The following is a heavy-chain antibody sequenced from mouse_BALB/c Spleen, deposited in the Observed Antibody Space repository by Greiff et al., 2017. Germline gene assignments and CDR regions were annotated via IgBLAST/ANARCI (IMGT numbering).Heavy chain of an antibody. V-gene: IGHV3-8*02. Sequence: EVKVEESGPSLVKPSQTLSLTCSVTGDSITSGYWNWIRKFPGNKLEYMGYISYSGSTYYNPSLKSRISITRDTSKNQYYLQLNSVTTEDTATYYCASRDYAVFAYWGQGTLVTVSA. CDR2: ISYSGST. CDR1: GDSITSGY. CDR3: ASRDYAVFAY. J-gene: IGHJ3*01. D-gene: IGHD1-1*01.